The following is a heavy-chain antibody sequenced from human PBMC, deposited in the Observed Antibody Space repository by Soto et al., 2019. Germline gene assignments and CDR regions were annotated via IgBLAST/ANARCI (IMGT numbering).Heavy chain of an antibody. V-gene: IGHV1-2*04. CDR1: GYTFTGYY. CDR2: INPNSGGT. J-gene: IGHJ6*02. CDR3: ARVKRIVVVPAAIRAPEYGMDV. Sequence: ASVKVSCKASGYTFTGYYMHWVRQAPGQGLEWMGWINPNSGGTNYAQKFQGWVTMTRDTSISTAYMELSRLRSDDTAVYYCARVKRIVVVPAAIRAPEYGMDVWGQGTTVTVPS. D-gene: IGHD2-2*01.